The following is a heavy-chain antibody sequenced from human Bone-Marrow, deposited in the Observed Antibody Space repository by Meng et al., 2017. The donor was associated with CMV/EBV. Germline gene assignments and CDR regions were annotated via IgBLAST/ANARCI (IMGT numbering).Heavy chain of an antibody. D-gene: IGHD1-26*01. V-gene: IGHV3-20*04. J-gene: IGHJ5*02. CDR3: ARGLVGAGGWFDP. CDR1: GFTFDDYG. CDR2: INWNGGST. Sequence: GESLKISCAASGFTFDDYGMSWVRQAPGKGLEWVSGINWNGGSTGYADSVKGRFTISRDNAKKSLYLQMNSLRAEDTALYYCARGLVGAGGWFDPCGQGTLVTASS.